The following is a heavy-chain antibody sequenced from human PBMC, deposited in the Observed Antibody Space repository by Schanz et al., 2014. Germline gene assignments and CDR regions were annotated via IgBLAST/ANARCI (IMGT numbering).Heavy chain of an antibody. CDR2: INQYGTET. CDR3: ARAMAGRTGHFDY. CDR1: GFTFSIYG. Sequence: EVQLLESGGGLVQPGGSLRLSCAASGFTFSIYGMSWVRQAPGKGLEWVANINQYGTETYYVDSVRGRFTVSRDNAKMYLEMNSLRAEDAAVYCCARAMAGRTGHFDYWGPGTLVTVSS. D-gene: IGHD1-1*01. J-gene: IGHJ4*02. V-gene: IGHV3-7*04.